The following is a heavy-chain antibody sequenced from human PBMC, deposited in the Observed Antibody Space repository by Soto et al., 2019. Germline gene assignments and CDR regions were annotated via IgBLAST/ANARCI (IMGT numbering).Heavy chain of an antibody. J-gene: IGHJ6*02. CDR3: ARGQQLGYYYGMDV. Sequence: PGGSLRLSCAASGFTFSSYGMHWVRQAPGKGLEWVSVIWYDGSNKYYAASVKGRFTISRDNSKNTLYLKMNSLRAEDTAVYYCARGQQLGYYYGMDVWGQGTTVTVSS. CDR2: IWYDGSNK. CDR1: GFTFSSYG. D-gene: IGHD6-13*01. V-gene: IGHV3-33*01.